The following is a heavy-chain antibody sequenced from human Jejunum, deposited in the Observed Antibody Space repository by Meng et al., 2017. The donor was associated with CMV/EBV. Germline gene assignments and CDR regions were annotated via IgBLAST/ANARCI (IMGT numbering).Heavy chain of an antibody. D-gene: IGHD1-7*01. V-gene: IGHV3-23*01. CDR2: ISGSGGST. Sequence: GFTFIPYPMNWVRQAPGKGLEWVSAISGSGGSTYCADSVKSRFTISRDNSKSTLYLQLNSLSAGDTAVYYCAKDENSNYVRWFDPWGQGTLVTVSS. J-gene: IGHJ5*02. CDR1: GFTFIPYP. CDR3: AKDENSNYVRWFDP.